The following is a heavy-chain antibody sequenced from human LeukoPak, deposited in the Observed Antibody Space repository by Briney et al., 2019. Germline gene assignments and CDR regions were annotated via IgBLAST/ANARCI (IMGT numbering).Heavy chain of an antibody. D-gene: IGHD3-22*01. J-gene: IGHJ4*02. CDR1: GFTLRSHW. CDR3: ARDVVSSGYPIFDY. V-gene: IGHV3-74*01. CDR2: IHSDGSST. Sequence: PGGSLRLSCAASGFTLRSHWMHWVRQAPGKGLVWVSRIHSDGSSTRYADSVKGRFTISRDNAKNTLYLQMNSLRAEDTAVYYCARDVVSSGYPIFDYWGQGTLVTVSS.